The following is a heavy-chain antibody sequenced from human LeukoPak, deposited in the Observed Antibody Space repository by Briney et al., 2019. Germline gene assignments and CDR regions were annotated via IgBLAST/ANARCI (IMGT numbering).Heavy chain of an antibody. Sequence: SETLSLTCAVSGYSISSGDYRGWLRQPPGKGLEVTGSLCHSGHTYHNPSVKSRVTISVDTSKNHFSLKLTSVTAADTAVYYCGRVGDSAAVAGTGKYYFDYWGQGTLVTVSS. J-gene: IGHJ4*02. CDR1: GYSISSGDY. CDR3: GRVGDSAAVAGTGKYYFDY. CDR2: LCHSGHT. V-gene: IGHV4-38-2*01. D-gene: IGHD6-19*01.